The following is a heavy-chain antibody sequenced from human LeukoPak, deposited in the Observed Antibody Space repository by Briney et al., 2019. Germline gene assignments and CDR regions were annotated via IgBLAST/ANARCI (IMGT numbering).Heavy chain of an antibody. V-gene: IGHV3-30*01. CDR3: GRSRERGFWSGPDLDY. CDR1: GFTFSSYA. D-gene: IGHD3-3*01. Sequence: GGSLRLSCAASGFTFSSYAMHWVRQAPGKGLEWVAVISYDGSNKYYADSVKGRFTISRDNSKNTLYLQMNSLRAEDTAVYYCGRSRERGFWSGPDLDYWGQGTLVTVSS. J-gene: IGHJ4*02. CDR2: ISYDGSNK.